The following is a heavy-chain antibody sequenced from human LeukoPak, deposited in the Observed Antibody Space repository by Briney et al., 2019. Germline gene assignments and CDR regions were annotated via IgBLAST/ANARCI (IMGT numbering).Heavy chain of an antibody. Sequence: PSETLSLTCSVSGGSISSDTYYWGWIRQPPGQGLEWIGSIYYSGSTYYNPSLESRVTISVDTSKNRFSLKLSSVTAADTAVYYCASGLTETTYHAIFFDYWGQGTLVTVSS. V-gene: IGHV4-39*01. CDR1: GGSISSDTYY. D-gene: IGHD4-17*01. CDR3: ASGLTETTYHAIFFDY. CDR2: IYYSGST. J-gene: IGHJ4*02.